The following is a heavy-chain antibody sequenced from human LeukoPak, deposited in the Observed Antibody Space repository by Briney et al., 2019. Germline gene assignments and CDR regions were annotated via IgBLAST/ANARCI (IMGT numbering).Heavy chain of an antibody. CDR2: INPNSGGT. CDR3: ARDRGYSSSWYYFDY. Sequence: GASVKVSCKASGYTFTGYYMHWVRQAPGQGLEWMGWINPNSGGTNYAQKFQGRVTMPRDTSISTAYMELSRLRSDDTAVYYCARDRGYSSSWYYFDYWGQGTLVTVSS. J-gene: IGHJ4*02. D-gene: IGHD6-13*01. CDR1: GYTFTGYY. V-gene: IGHV1-2*02.